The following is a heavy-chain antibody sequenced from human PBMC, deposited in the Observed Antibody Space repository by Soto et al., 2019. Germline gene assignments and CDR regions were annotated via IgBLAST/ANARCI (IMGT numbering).Heavy chain of an antibody. Sequence: QVQLVQSGAEVKKPGASVKVSCKASGYTFTSYDINWVRQATGQGLEWMGWMNPNSGNTGSAQKFQGRVTMTRNSSKSTAYMELSSLRSEDTAVYYCARGPVVGAHEVFGYWGQGTLVAVAS. J-gene: IGHJ4*02. CDR3: ARGPVVGAHEVFGY. D-gene: IGHD1-26*01. V-gene: IGHV1-8*01. CDR2: MNPNSGNT. CDR1: GYTFTSYD.